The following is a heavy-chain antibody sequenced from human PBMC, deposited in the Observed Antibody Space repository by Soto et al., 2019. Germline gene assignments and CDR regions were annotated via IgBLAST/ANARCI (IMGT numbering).Heavy chain of an antibody. CDR2: ISGSGTYS. D-gene: IGHD2-21*01. J-gene: IGHJ3*01. V-gene: IGHV3-23*01. CDR1: GFTFSTYV. CDR3: AKDQGRLIPGGFDAFDF. Sequence: EVHLLESGGGLEQPGGSLRLSCASSGFTFSTYVMTWVRQTPGKGLEWVAAISGSGTYSYYADSLKGRFTISRDNSKKTVYLQMNSLRADDTAVYYCAKDQGRLIPGGFDAFDFWGQGTMVTVSS.